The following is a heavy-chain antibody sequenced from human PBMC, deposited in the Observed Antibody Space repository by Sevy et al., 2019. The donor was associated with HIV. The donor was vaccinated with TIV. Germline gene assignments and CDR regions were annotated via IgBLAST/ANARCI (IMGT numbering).Heavy chain of an antibody. D-gene: IGHD2-15*01. CDR1: GFTFSKYS. Sequence: GGYLRLFCAASGFTFSKYSMSWVRQPPGKGLGWVSTLSFGCGEINYADSVKGRFTISIDNSKSSVYLQMNNLRPEDTAVYYCAREGWTKPHDYWGQGTLVTVSS. J-gene: IGHJ4*02. CDR2: LSFGCGEI. CDR3: AREGWTKPHDY. V-gene: IGHV3-23*01.